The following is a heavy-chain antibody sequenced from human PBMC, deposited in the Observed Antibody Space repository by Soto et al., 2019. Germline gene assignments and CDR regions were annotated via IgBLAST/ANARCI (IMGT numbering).Heavy chain of an antibody. V-gene: IGHV1-69*13. CDR1: GGTFSSYA. Sequence: SVKVSFKASGGTFSSYAISWVRQAPGQGLEWMGGIIPIFGTANYAQKFQGRVTITADESTSTAYMELSSLRSEDTAVYYCARVGPHDYGETVDYWGQGTLVTVSS. CDR3: ARVGPHDYGETVDY. CDR2: IIPIFGTA. J-gene: IGHJ4*02. D-gene: IGHD4-17*01.